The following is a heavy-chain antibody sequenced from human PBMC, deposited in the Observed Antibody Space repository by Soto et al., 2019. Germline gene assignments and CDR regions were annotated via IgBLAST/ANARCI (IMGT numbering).Heavy chain of an antibody. Sequence: QMQLVQSGPEVKKPGTSVKVSCKASGFTFTSSAVQWVRQARGQRLEWIGWIVVGSGNTNYAQKFQERVTITRDMSTSTAYMELSSLRAEDPAVYYCAADPNWNGGYWGQGTLGTVSS. CDR2: IVVGSGNT. CDR3: AADPNWNGGY. CDR1: GFTFTSSA. D-gene: IGHD1-1*01. J-gene: IGHJ4*02. V-gene: IGHV1-58*01.